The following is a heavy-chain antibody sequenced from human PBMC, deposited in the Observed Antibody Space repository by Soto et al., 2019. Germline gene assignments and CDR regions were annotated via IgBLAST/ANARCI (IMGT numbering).Heavy chain of an antibody. V-gene: IGHV4-39*01. Sequence: QLQLQESGPGLVKPSETLSLICTVSGGSISSRSHYWGWIRQSPGKHLEWIGSSYYRGSTHYNPSLKPRVTISVDTSKNQGSLKVYSVTAADTAVYYCATADGFGVVTPFFEYWGQGILVTVSS. CDR3: ATADGFGVVTPFFEY. J-gene: IGHJ4*02. CDR1: GGSISSRSHY. CDR2: SYYRGST. D-gene: IGHD3-3*01.